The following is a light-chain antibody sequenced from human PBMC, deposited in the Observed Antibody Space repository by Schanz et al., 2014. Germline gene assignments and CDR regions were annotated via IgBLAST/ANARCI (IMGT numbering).Light chain of an antibody. CDR1: SSDVGVYTY. J-gene: IGLJ1*01. CDR3: SSYTSSSTLYV. Sequence: QSALTQPASVSGSPGQSITISCTGPSSDVGVYTYVSWYQQLPGKAPKLMIYDASNRPSGVSNRFSGSKSGNTASLTISGLQAEDEADYYCSSYTSSSTLYVFGSGTKVTVL. V-gene: IGLV2-14*03. CDR2: DAS.